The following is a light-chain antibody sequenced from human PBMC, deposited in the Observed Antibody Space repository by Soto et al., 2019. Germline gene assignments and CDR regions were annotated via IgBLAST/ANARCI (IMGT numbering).Light chain of an antibody. Sequence: QSALTQPASGSGSPGQSITISCTGASSGVGGYNYVSWYQQHPGKAPKLMIYDVSNRPSGVSNRFSGSKSGNTASLTISGLQAEDEADYYCSSYTSSSTLDYVFGTGTKVTVL. J-gene: IGLJ1*01. CDR3: SSYTSSSTLDYV. CDR1: SSGVGGYNY. CDR2: DVS. V-gene: IGLV2-14*01.